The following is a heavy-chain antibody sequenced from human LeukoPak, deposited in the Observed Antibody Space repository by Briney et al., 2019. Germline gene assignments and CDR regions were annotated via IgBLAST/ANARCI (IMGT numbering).Heavy chain of an antibody. CDR3: ARDSVNPADYYYGMDV. CDR1: GGSISSGDYY. Sequence: PSETLSLTCTVSGGSISSGDYYWSWIRQPPGKGLEWIGYIYYSGSTYYNPSLKSRVTISVDTSKNQFSLKLSSVTAADTAVYYCARDSVNPADYYYGMDVWGKGTTVTVSS. D-gene: IGHD4-17*01. J-gene: IGHJ6*04. V-gene: IGHV4-30-4*01. CDR2: IYYSGST.